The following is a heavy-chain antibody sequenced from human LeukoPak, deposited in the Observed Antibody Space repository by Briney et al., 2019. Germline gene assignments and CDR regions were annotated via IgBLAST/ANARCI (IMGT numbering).Heavy chain of an antibody. D-gene: IGHD3-10*01. V-gene: IGHV3-30*18. CDR2: ISYDGSNK. Sequence: PGGSLRLSCAASGFTFSSYGMHWVRQAPGKGLEWVAVISYDGSNKYYADSVKGRSTISRDNSKNTLYLQMNSLRAEDTAVYYCAKLVWFGELFDYWGQGTLVTVSS. CDR1: GFTFSSYG. J-gene: IGHJ4*02. CDR3: AKLVWFGELFDY.